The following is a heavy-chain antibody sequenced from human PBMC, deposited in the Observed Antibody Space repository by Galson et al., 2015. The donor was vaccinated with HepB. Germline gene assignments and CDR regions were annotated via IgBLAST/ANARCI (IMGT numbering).Heavy chain of an antibody. J-gene: IGHJ5*02. CDR3: AKVVGLQVILIEDNWFDP. CDR1: GASIGRYD. CDR2: IYARGTT. V-gene: IGHV4-59*13. Sequence: SETLSLTCKVSGASIGRYDWSWSRQPPGEGLEWLGGIYARGTTNYNPAMKRRVPISVDTSKRPFFLELSSVTAADTVVYYCAKVVGLQVILIEDNWFDPWGQGTLVTVSS. D-gene: IGHD2-21*01.